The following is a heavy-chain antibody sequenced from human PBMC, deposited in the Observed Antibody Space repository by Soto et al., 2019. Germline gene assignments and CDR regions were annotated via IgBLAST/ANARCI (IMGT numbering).Heavy chain of an antibody. Sequence: LRLSCAASGFTFRDYYMSWIRQAPGKGLEWVSYISSTGSYAKYADSVKGRFTISRDNAKNSLYLQMNSLRAEDTAVYYCARDSSITPRPLDYWGQGTRVTVSS. J-gene: IGHJ4*02. CDR1: GFTFRDYY. CDR3: ARDSSITPRPLDY. D-gene: IGHD6-6*01. CDR2: ISSTGSYA. V-gene: IGHV3-11*06.